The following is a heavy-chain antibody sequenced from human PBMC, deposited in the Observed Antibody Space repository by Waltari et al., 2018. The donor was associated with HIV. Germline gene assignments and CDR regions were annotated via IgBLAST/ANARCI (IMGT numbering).Heavy chain of an antibody. J-gene: IGHJ2*01. CDR1: GLIFNNFT. D-gene: IGHD3-16*01. CDR2: ISDTVRIK. CDR3: SREARGSRWGEWYFDR. Sequence: QVGLLESAGDRVQPGWSLKLSHVGCGLIFNNFTFHCVRQAPDKGLEWVPTISDTVRIKNYADSEKGRFHISRDNSKNSVHLQLNRLTPEDTAVYLCSREARGSRWGEWYFDRWGRGTRVTVSS. V-gene: IGHV3-30*04.